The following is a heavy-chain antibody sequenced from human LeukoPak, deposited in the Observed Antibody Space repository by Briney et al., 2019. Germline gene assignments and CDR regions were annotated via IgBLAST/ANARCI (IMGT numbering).Heavy chain of an antibody. CDR2: ISSGSNTI. J-gene: IGHJ4*02. Sequence: GGSLRLSCAASRFTFSTYSMNWVRQAPGKGLEWVSYISSGSNTIYYADSVKGRFTISRDNAKNSLYLQMNSLRAEDTAVYYCAREYSSASGRSFDYWGQGTLVTVSS. D-gene: IGHD6-6*01. CDR3: AREYSSASGRSFDY. CDR1: RFTFSTYS. V-gene: IGHV3-48*01.